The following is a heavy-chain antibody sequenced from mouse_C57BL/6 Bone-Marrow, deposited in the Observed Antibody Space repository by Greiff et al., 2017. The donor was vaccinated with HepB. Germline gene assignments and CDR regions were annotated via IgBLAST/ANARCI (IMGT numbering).Heavy chain of an antibody. Sequence: DVMLVESGGDLVKPGGSLKLSCAASGFTFSSYGMSWVRQTPDKRLEWVATISSGGSYTYYPDSVKGRFTISRDNAKNTLYLQMSSLKSEDTAMYYCARQGPRYGNSYYWGQGTTLTVSS. CDR2: ISSGGSYT. J-gene: IGHJ2*01. V-gene: IGHV5-6*02. CDR1: GFTFSSYG. D-gene: IGHD2-10*02. CDR3: ARQGPRYGNSYY.